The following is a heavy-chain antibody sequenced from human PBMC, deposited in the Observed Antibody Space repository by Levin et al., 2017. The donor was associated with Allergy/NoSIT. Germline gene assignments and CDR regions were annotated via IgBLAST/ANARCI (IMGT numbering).Heavy chain of an antibody. CDR3: ARDLFPTGTMVRGARVGNPEATRDY. CDR2: INPNSGGT. D-gene: IGHD3-10*01. Sequence: GESLKISCKASGYTFTGYYMHWVRQAPGQGLEWMGWINPNSGGTNYAQKFQGRVTMTRDTSISTAYMELSRLRSDDTAVYYCARDLFPTGTMVRGARVGNPEATRDYWGQGTLVTVSS. J-gene: IGHJ4*02. V-gene: IGHV1-2*02. CDR1: GYTFTGYY.